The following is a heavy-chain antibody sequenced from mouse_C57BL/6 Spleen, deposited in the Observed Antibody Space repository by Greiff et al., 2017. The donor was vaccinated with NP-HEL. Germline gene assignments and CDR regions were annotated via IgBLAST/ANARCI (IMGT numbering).Heavy chain of an antibody. CDR1: GYTFTSYW. CDR3: ARSHYYGSSAYFDY. CDR2: IHPNSGST. V-gene: IGHV1-64*01. Sequence: QVQLQQPGAELVKPGASVQLSCKASGYTFTSYWMHWVKQRPGQGLEWIGMIHPNSGSTNYNEKFKSKATLTVDKSSSTAYMQLSSLTSEDSAVYYCARSHYYGSSAYFDYWGQGTTLTVSS. J-gene: IGHJ2*01. D-gene: IGHD1-1*01.